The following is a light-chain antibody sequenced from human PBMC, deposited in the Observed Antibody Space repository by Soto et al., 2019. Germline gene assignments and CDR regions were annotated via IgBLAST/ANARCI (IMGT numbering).Light chain of an antibody. V-gene: IGKV3-15*01. CDR3: QQYNTWPPLT. Sequence: EIVMTQSPATLSVSPGERATLSCRASQSVSSNLAWYQQKPGQAPRLLIYGASMRATGIPARFSGSGSGTEFTLTISSLQSEDFAVYYCQQYNTWPPLTFGGGTKVEIK. J-gene: IGKJ4*01. CDR1: QSVSSN. CDR2: GAS.